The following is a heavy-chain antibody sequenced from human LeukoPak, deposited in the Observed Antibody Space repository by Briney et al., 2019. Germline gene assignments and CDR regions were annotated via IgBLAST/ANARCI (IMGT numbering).Heavy chain of an antibody. V-gene: IGHV3-48*03. D-gene: IGHD5-24*01. Sequence: SGGSLRLSCAASGFSFRIYEMNWVRHTPGKGLEWISYISASSTTIYYADSVRGRFTISRDNAKNSLYLQMNGLRGEDTAVYYCAKGPGARAHFNLFDPWGEGSLVTVSS. CDR3: AKGPGARAHFNLFDP. CDR2: ISASSTTI. CDR1: GFSFRIYE. J-gene: IGHJ5*02.